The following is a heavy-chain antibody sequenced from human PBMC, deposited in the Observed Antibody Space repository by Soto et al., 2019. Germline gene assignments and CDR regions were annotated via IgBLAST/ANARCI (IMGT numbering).Heavy chain of an antibody. D-gene: IGHD6-6*01. CDR3: ARDRSSSSTLNYYCCYGMDV. CDR1: GGAFIGYY. Sequence: AETLSLTCAVYGGAFIGYYWIWSRHPPGKGREWIGEINHSGSTNYNPSLKSRVTISVDTSKNQFSLKLSSVTAADTAVYYCARDRSSSSTLNYYCCYGMDVWGQGTTVTV. CDR2: INHSGST. V-gene: IGHV4-34*01. J-gene: IGHJ6*02.